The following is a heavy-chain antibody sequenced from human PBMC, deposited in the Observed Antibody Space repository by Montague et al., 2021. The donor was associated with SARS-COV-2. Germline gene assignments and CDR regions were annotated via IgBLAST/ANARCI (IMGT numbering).Heavy chain of an antibody. J-gene: IGHJ4*02. CDR3: ARRLGGSGWLDY. Sequence: SETLSLTCTVAGGSISSVSYYWGWIRQPPGKGLEWIGNIHSSGSTYYKSRITISVDTSKNQFSLKVTSVTAADTAVYYCARRLGGSGWLDYWGQGTLVTVSS. CDR1: GGSISSVSYY. CDR2: IHSSGST. D-gene: IGHD3-16*01. V-gene: IGHV4-39*01.